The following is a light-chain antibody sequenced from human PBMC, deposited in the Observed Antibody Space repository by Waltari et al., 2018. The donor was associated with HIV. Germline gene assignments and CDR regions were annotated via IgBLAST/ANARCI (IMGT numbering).Light chain of an antibody. V-gene: IGLV4-69*01. J-gene: IGLJ3*02. Sequence: QLVLTQSPSAPAPLGSSVHLTCPLTCRHSNSAIALHQQQPQKAPRHLKRLNRDVSHTKGDGIPGRFSGSSAEAERYPIISSLQYEEEADYYCQTWGTGIHVVFGGGTKLTVL. CDR2: LNRDVSH. CDR1: CRHSNSA. CDR3: QTWGTGIHVV.